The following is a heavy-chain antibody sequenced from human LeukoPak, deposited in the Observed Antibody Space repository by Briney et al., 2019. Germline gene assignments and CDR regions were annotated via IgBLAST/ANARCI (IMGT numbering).Heavy chain of an antibody. CDR2: ISAYNGNT. CDR3: ARDSRGYCSGGSCYPPRFDY. V-gene: IGHV1-18*01. D-gene: IGHD2-15*01. J-gene: IGHJ4*02. Sequence: ASVTVSCKTSGYIFTDYGVSWERQAPGQGLEWMGWISAYNGNTNYAQKLQGRVTMTTDTSTSTAYMELRSLRSDDTAVYYCARDSRGYCSGGSCYPPRFDYWGQGTLVTVSS. CDR1: GYIFTDYG.